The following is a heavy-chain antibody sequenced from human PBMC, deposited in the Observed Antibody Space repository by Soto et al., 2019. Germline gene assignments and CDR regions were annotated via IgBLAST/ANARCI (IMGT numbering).Heavy chain of an antibody. J-gene: IGHJ4*02. Sequence: SETLSLTCAVSGGSISSGGYSGSWIRQPPGKGLEWIGYICYSGSTNYNPSLKSRVTISVDTSKNQFSLKLSSVTAADTAVYYCAGGYSYGYFDYWGQGTLVTVSS. CDR3: AGGYSYGYFDY. D-gene: IGHD5-18*01. CDR1: GGSISSGGYS. CDR2: ICYSGST. V-gene: IGHV4-61*08.